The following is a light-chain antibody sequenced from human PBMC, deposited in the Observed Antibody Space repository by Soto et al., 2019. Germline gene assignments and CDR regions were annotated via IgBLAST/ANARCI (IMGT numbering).Light chain of an antibody. Sequence: EIVLTQSPGTLSLSPGERATLSCRATQSVSSNYLAWYQQKPGQAPRLLIFGTSSRATGIPDRFSGSASGTDFTLTISRLEPEDFAVYYCQQYGSSLFTFGQGTKLEIK. CDR1: QSVSSNY. CDR2: GTS. V-gene: IGKV3-20*01. J-gene: IGKJ2*01. CDR3: QQYGSSLFT.